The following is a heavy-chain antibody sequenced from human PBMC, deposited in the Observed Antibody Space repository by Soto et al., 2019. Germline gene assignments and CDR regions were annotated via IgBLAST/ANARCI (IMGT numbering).Heavy chain of an antibody. CDR2: IKPSGGST. CDR1: GYIFTSYW. Sequence: QVQLVQSGAEVKRPGDSVTVSCKTSGYIFTSYWIHWVRQAPGQGLEWMGLIKPSGGSTTYAQKFQGRVTMTRDTPTSKVYMELRSLKSEDTAVYSCARVEGYSADERDWGQGTLVTVSS. V-gene: IGHV1-46*01. CDR3: ARVEGYSADERD. D-gene: IGHD5-12*01. J-gene: IGHJ4*02.